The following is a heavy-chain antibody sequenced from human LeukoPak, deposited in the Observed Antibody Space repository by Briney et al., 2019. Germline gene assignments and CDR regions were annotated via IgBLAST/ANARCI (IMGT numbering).Heavy chain of an antibody. J-gene: IGHJ4*02. Sequence: SETLSLTCTVSGGSISSGDYYWSWIRQPPGKGLEWIGYIYYSGSTYYNPSLKSRVTISVDTSKNQFSLKLSSVTAADTAVYYCARDEDIVVVPALWGQGTLVTVSS. CDR2: IYYSGST. CDR1: GGSISSGDYY. D-gene: IGHD2-2*01. V-gene: IGHV4-30-4*01. CDR3: ARDEDIVVVPAL.